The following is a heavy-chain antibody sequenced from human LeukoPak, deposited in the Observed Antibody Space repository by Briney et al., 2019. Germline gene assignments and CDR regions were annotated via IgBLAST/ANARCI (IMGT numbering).Heavy chain of an antibody. CDR3: ARDSYFCPMDV. D-gene: IGHD3-3*01. Sequence: GGSLRLSCAASGFTFSRYWMSWVRQAPGKGLEWVANIKQDGSEKYYVDSVKGRFTISRDNAKNSLYLQMNSLRAEDTAVYYCARDSYFCPMDVWGQGTTVTVSS. CDR2: IKQDGSEK. J-gene: IGHJ6*02. V-gene: IGHV3-7*04. CDR1: GFTFSRYW.